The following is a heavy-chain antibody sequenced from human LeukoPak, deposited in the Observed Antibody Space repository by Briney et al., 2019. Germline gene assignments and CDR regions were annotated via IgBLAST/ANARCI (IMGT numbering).Heavy chain of an antibody. CDR3: AREGQIGSNGDYLHYYYYYYMDV. D-gene: IGHD2-21*02. CDR1: GFTFSSYG. Sequence: GGSLRPSCAASGFTFSSYGMSWVRQAPGKGLEWVSAISGSGGSTYYADSVKGRFTISRDNSKNTLYLQMNSLRAEDTAVYYCAREGQIGSNGDYLHYYYYYYMDVWGKGPRSPSP. V-gene: IGHV3-23*01. J-gene: IGHJ6*03. CDR2: ISGSGGST.